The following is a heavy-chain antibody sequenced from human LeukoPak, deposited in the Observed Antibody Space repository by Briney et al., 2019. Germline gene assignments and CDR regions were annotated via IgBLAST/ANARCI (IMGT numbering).Heavy chain of an antibody. Sequence: PGGSLRLSCAASRFTVTTNYMSWVRQAPGKGLEWVGRIKSKTDGGTTDYAAPVKGRFTISRDDSKNTLYLQMNSLKTEDTAVYYCTTRDYGDFVYYFDYWGQGTLVTVSS. CDR3: TTRDYGDFVYYFDY. CDR1: RFTVTTNY. CDR2: IKSKTDGGTT. D-gene: IGHD4-17*01. V-gene: IGHV3-15*01. J-gene: IGHJ4*02.